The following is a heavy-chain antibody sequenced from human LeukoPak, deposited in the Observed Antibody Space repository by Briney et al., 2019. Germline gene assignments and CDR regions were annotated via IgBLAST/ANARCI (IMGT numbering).Heavy chain of an antibody. CDR2: ISGSGGST. CDR1: GFTFSSYA. J-gene: IGHJ4*02. V-gene: IGHV3-23*01. Sequence: GGSLRLSCAASGFTFSSYATSWVRQAPGKGLEWVSAISGSGGSTYYADSVKGRFTISRDNSKNTLYLQMNSLSAEDTAVYYCAKDHYGELAHDYWGQGTLVTVSS. CDR3: AKDHYGELAHDY. D-gene: IGHD4-17*01.